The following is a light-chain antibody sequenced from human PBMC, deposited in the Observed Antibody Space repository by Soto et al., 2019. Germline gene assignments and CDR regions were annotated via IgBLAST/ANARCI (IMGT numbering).Light chain of an antibody. CDR2: DVT. Sequence: SALTQPASVSGSPGQSIAISCTGTSSDVCGYNYVSWYQQHPGKAPKLMIYDVTNRPSGVSNRFSGSKSGNTASLTISGLQAEDEADYYCSSYTSSTTYVFGTGTKVTVL. J-gene: IGLJ1*01. CDR1: SSDVCGYNY. V-gene: IGLV2-14*03. CDR3: SSYTSSTTYV.